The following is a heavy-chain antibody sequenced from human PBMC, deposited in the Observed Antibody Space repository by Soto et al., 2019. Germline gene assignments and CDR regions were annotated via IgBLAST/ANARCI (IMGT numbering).Heavy chain of an antibody. D-gene: IGHD1-7*01. CDR1: GYTFTTSG. V-gene: IGHV1-18*01. J-gene: IGHJ4*02. Sequence: QVQLVQSGAVVKKPGASVKVSCKASGYTFTTSGITWVRQAPGQGLEWMGWISANNGNTNYAQNVQGRVTMTTDTSTSTAYMELRSLRTDDTAVYYCARCGNWNYASDSWGQGTLVTVS. CDR3: ARCGNWNYASDS. CDR2: ISANNGNT.